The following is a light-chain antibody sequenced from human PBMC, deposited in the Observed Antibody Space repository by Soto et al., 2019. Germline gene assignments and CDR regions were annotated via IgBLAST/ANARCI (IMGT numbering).Light chain of an antibody. CDR3: PHYDNSPPFP. Sequence: EIVLTQSPGTLSLSPGERAILSCRASQSINNRYLAWYQQMPGRAPRLLIHGASSRAAGIPDRFSGSGSGTYFTLTINRLEPEDFAVYYCPHYDNSPPFPFGPGTTVYI. J-gene: IGKJ3*01. CDR1: QSINNRY. V-gene: IGKV3-20*01. CDR2: GAS.